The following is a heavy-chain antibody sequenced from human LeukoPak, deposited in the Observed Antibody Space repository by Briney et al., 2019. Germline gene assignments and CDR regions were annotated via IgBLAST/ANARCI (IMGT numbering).Heavy chain of an antibody. CDR2: ISSSGST. CDR1: GDSISSGDYY. J-gene: IGHJ5*02. CDR3: ARQGGFDWLLRRVNWFDP. D-gene: IGHD3-9*01. Sequence: SQTLSLTCTVSGDSISSGDYYWSWIRQPAGKGLEWIGRISSSGSTNYNPSLKSRVTISVDTSKNQFSLKLSSVTAADTAVYYCARQGGFDWLLRRVNWFDPWGQGTLVTVSS. V-gene: IGHV4-61*02.